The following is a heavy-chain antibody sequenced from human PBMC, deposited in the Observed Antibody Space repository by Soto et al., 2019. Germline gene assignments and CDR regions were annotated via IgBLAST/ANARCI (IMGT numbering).Heavy chain of an antibody. Sequence: GGSLQISCQGSGYSFTTYWIGWVRQMPGKGLEWMGIIYPGDSDTRYSPSFQGQVTISADKSISTAYLQWSSLKASDTAIYYCATGGYCSDTTCYNFFDYWGQGTLVTVSS. CDR3: ATGGYCSDTTCYNFFDY. V-gene: IGHV5-51*01. CDR1: GYSFTTYW. D-gene: IGHD2-2*02. CDR2: IYPGDSDT. J-gene: IGHJ4*02.